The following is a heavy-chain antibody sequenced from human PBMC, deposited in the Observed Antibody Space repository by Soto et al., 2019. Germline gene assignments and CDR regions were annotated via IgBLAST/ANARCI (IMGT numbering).Heavy chain of an antibody. Sequence: QVQLQQWGAGLLKPSETLSLTCAVYGGSFSGYYWSWIRQPPGKGLEWIGEINHSGSTNYNPSLKSRVTLSVATSKNQFSLQRSSVTAADTAVYCCARGWGRISDYWGQGALVAVSS. CDR2: INHSGST. J-gene: IGHJ4*02. CDR3: ARGWGRISDY. V-gene: IGHV4-34*01. D-gene: IGHD3-16*01. CDR1: GGSFSGYY.